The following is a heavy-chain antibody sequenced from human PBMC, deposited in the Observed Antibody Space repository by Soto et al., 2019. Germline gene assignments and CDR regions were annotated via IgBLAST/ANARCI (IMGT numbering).Heavy chain of an antibody. D-gene: IGHD4-17*01. CDR1: GFTFSSYS. V-gene: IGHV3-48*01. J-gene: IGHJ6*03. Sequence: EVQLVESGGGLVQPGGSLRLSCAASGFTFSSYSMNWVRQAPGKGLEWVSYISRSSSTIYYADSVKGRFTISRDNAKNSLYLQMNSLRAEDTAVYYCARDYGPYYYYMDVWGKGTTVTVSS. CDR2: ISRSSSTI. CDR3: ARDYGPYYYYMDV.